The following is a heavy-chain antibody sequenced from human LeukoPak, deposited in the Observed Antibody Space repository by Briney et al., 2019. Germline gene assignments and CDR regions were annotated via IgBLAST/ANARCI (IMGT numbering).Heavy chain of an antibody. Sequence: PSETLSLTCTVSGGSISSYYWSWIRQPPGKGLEWIGEINHSGSTNYNPSLKSRVTISVDTSKNQFSLKLSSVTAADTAVYYCASRDSYDSSGYWGQGTLVTVSS. J-gene: IGHJ4*02. CDR3: ASRDSYDSSGY. CDR1: GGSISSYY. D-gene: IGHD3-22*01. V-gene: IGHV4-34*01. CDR2: INHSGST.